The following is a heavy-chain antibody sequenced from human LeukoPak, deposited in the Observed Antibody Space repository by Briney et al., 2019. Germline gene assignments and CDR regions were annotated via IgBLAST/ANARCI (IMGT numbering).Heavy chain of an antibody. J-gene: IGHJ3*02. CDR3: ARGGSGWAYDAFDI. CDR1: GGTFSSYA. V-gene: IGHV1-69*04. D-gene: IGHD6-19*01. Sequence: ASVKVSCKASGGTFSSYAISWVRQAPGQGLEWMGRIIPILGIANYAQKFQGRVTITADKSTSTAYMELSSLRSEDTAVYYCARGGSGWAYDAFDIWGQGTMVTVPS. CDR2: IIPILGIA.